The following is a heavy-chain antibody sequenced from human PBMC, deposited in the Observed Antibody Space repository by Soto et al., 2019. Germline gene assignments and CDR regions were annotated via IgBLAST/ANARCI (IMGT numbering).Heavy chain of an antibody. D-gene: IGHD4-17*01. J-gene: IGHJ1*01. Sequence: GGSLRLSCAASGFTFSSYGMHWVRQAPGKGLEWVAVIWYDGSNKYYADSVKGRFTISRDNSKNTLYLQMNSLRAEDTAVYYCARGTSTDYGDYVWQHWGQGTLVTVSS. CDR2: IWYDGSNK. CDR1: GFTFSSYG. CDR3: ARGTSTDYGDYVWQH. V-gene: IGHV3-33*01.